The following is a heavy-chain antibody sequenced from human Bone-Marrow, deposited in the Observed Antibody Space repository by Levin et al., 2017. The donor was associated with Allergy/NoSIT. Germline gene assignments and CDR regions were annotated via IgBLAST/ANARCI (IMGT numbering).Heavy chain of an antibody. CDR3: ATTGYDTSTGNPIDC. V-gene: IGHV1-69*02. CDR2: IIPILGLV. J-gene: IGHJ4*02. CDR1: EGTFSSYT. Sequence: ASVKVSCKASEGTFSSYTLSWVRQAPGQGLEWMGRIIPILGLVNYTQKLQGRVTITADKSTNTAYVELSSLRSEDTAIYYCATTGYDTSTGNPIDCWGQGPLVIVSS. D-gene: IGHD3-9*01.